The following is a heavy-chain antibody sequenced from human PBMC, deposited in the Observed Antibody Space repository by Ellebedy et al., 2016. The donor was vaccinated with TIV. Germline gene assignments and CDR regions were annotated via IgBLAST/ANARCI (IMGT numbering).Heavy chain of an antibody. J-gene: IGHJ4*02. V-gene: IGHV4-34*08. CDR3: ATGRGVWGTAAGRLDH. CDR2: TNQSGST. Sequence: GSLRLXCAGSGFNLKDKWMSWVRQSPGKGLEWIGETNQSGSTKYTPSLMRRVTISADTSKNQFSLRLTSVTAADTAVYYCATGRGVWGTAAGRLDHWGQGTLVTVSS. D-gene: IGHD6-13*01. CDR1: GFNLKDKW.